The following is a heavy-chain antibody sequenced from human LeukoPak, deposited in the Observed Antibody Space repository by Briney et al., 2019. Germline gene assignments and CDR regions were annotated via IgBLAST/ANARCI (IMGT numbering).Heavy chain of an antibody. Sequence: SETLSLTCTVSGGSISSYYWSWIRQPPGKGLEWIGYIYYSGSTNYNPSLKSRVTISVDTPKNQFSLKLSSVTAADTAVYYCARVSYDSSGIDYWGQGTLVTVSS. D-gene: IGHD3-22*01. V-gene: IGHV4-59*01. CDR2: IYYSGST. J-gene: IGHJ4*02. CDR3: ARVSYDSSGIDY. CDR1: GGSISSYY.